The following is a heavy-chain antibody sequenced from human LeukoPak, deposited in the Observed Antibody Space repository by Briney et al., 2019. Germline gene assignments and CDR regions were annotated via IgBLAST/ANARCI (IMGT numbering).Heavy chain of an antibody. D-gene: IGHD1-26*01. CDR2: IDWDDDK. V-gene: IGHV2-70*11. CDR3: ARIQRRYSGSYWYLDY. Sequence: SGPTLVNPTQTLTLTCTFSGFSLSTSGMCVSWIRQPPGKALEWLARIDWDDDKYYSTSLKTRLTISKDTSKNQVVLTMTNMDPVDTATYYCARIQRRYSGSYWYLDYWGQGTLVTVSS. CDR1: GFSLSTSGMC. J-gene: IGHJ4*02.